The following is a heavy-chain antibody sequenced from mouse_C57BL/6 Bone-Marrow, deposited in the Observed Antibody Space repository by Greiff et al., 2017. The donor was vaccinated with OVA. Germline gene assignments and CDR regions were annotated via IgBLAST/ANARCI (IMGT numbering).Heavy chain of an antibody. CDR1: GFTFSSYG. CDR2: ISSGGSYT. CDR3: ARQNYYGSSSFDD. V-gene: IGHV5-6*01. D-gene: IGHD1-1*01. J-gene: IGHJ2*01. Sequence: EVMLVESGGDLVKPGGSLKLSCAASGFTFSSYGMYWVRQTPDKRLEWVATISSGGSYTYYPDSVKGRFTIYRDNAKNTLYLQMSSLTTEDTAMYYCARQNYYGSSSFDDWGQGTTLTVSS.